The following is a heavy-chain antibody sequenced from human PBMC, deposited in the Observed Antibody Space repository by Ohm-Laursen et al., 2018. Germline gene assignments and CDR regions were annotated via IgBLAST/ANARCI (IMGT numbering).Heavy chain of an antibody. CDR1: GGSISSYY. Sequence: GTLSLTCTVSGGSISSYYWSWIRQPPGKGLEWIGYIYYSGSTNYNPSLKSRVTISVDTSKNQFSLKLSSVTAADTAVYYCARHAAYCGGDCYSRWFDPWGQGTLVTVSS. D-gene: IGHD2-21*02. V-gene: IGHV4-59*08. CDR2: IYYSGST. CDR3: ARHAAYCGGDCYSRWFDP. J-gene: IGHJ5*02.